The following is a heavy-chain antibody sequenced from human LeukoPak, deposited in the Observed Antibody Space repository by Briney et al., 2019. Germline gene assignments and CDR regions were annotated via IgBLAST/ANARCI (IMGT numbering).Heavy chain of an antibody. J-gene: IGHJ4*02. D-gene: IGHD5-24*01. V-gene: IGHV3-66*02. Sequence: PGGPLRLSCVVSGFTFSVNHINWVRQAPGKGLEWVSVIYSDGDTYYADSVKGRFTISRDNSKNTLYLQMNSLKPEDTAVYYCVRDPRDGYGHFDYWGQGTLVTVSS. CDR1: GFTFSVNH. CDR3: VRDPRDGYGHFDY. CDR2: IYSDGDT.